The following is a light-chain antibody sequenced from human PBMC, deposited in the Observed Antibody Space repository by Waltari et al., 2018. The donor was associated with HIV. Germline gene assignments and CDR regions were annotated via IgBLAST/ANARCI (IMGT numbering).Light chain of an antibody. CDR1: RSLNSRH. Sequence: EIVLTQSPVTLSLSPGDRATLSCRASRSLNSRHLAWYQQKPGQTPRLLIYGASSRATGIPDRFNGSGSGTDFTLTIIRLEPDDFAMYYCQQSGTFGQGTRLEIK. CDR2: GAS. V-gene: IGKV3-20*01. CDR3: QQSGT. J-gene: IGKJ2*01.